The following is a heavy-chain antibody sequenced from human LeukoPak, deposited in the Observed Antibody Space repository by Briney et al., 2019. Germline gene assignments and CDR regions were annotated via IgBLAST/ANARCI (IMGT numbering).Heavy chain of an antibody. V-gene: IGHV4-4*07. CDR3: AREGITGTTPPWAFDI. D-gene: IGHD1-7*01. J-gene: IGHJ3*02. CDR1: GGSISSYY. Sequence: SETLSLTCTVSGGSISSYYWSWIRQPAGKGLEWIGRIYTSGSTHYNPSLKSRVTMSVDTSKNQFSLKLSSVTAADTAVYYCAREGITGTTPPWAFDIWGQGTMVTVSS. CDR2: IYTSGST.